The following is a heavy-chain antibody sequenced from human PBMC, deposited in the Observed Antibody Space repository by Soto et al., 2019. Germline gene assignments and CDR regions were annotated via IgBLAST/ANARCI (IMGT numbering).Heavy chain of an antibody. CDR3: ARDRYYDSSGYYFDY. V-gene: IGHV4-61*01. CDR1: GGSVSSGSYY. CDR2: IYYRGST. J-gene: IGHJ4*02. D-gene: IGHD3-22*01. Sequence: VQLQESGPGLVKPSETLSLTCTVSGGSVSSGSYYWSWIRQPPGKGREWIGYIYYRGSTKYNPSLKRRVTISVDTSKNQCSLKLNSVTAADTAVYYCARDRYYDSSGYYFDYWGQGTLVTVSS.